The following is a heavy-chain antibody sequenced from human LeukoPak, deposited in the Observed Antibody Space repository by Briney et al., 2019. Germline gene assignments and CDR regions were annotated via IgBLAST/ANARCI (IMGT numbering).Heavy chain of an antibody. CDR3: ATVYYDSSAYGDLDS. V-gene: IGHV3-21*01. CDR2: ITPTSTST. J-gene: IGHJ4*02. D-gene: IGHD3-22*01. CDR1: GIAFRSFT. Sequence: GGSLRLSCAASGIAFRSFTMHWVRQAPGKGLEWVSSITPTSTSTVYADSVKGRFTISRDDAKNSLYLQMNSLRAEDTAVYHCATVYYDSSAYGDLDSWGQGTPVTVSS.